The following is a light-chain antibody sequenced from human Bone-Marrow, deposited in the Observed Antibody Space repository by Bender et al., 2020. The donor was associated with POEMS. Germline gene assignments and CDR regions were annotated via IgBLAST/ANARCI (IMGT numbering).Light chain of an antibody. Sequence: QSALTQPASVSGSPGQSITISCIGSSTDIGAYNLVSWYQHHPGKAPKFIIYEVSKRPAGVSNRFSGSKSGNTASLTISGLQAEDEADYYCCSYTRSSTVVFGGGTKLTVL. J-gene: IGLJ2*01. CDR1: STDIGAYNL. CDR2: EVS. V-gene: IGLV2-14*02. CDR3: CSYTRSSTVV.